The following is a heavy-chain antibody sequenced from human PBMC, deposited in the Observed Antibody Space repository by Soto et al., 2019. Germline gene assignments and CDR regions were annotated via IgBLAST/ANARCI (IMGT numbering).Heavy chain of an antibody. CDR2: ISPGSRYP. CDR1: GFTFCDSY. D-gene: IGHD2-15*01. CDR3: VRGGGGGLFDP. Sequence: LRLSCAGSGFTFCDSYMSWIRHAPVKGLEWLSYISPGSRYPAYADSVKGRFTISRDNAKRSLYLQMMSLTAEDTAIYYCVRGGGGGLFDPWGQGTMVTVSS. J-gene: IGHJ5*02. V-gene: IGHV3-11*06.